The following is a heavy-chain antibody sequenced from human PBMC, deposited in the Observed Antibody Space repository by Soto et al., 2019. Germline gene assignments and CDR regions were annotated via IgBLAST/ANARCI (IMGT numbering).Heavy chain of an antibody. D-gene: IGHD1-1*01. V-gene: IGHV3-23*01. CDR3: ARHRNWKADY. CDR2: SSATGAGT. J-gene: IGHJ4*02. CDR1: GFTFSGYG. Sequence: PGGSLRLSCAASGFTFSGYGMTWVRQAPGKGLEWVSFSSATGAGTYYADSVKGRFTISRDNSKNTLYLQMTSLRADDTAVYYCARHRNWKADYWGQGTLVTVSS.